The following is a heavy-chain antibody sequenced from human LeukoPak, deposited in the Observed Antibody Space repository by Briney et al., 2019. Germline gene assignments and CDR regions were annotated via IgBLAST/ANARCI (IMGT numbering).Heavy chain of an antibody. J-gene: IGHJ4*02. CDR3: ARGYCSSTSCYADFDY. CDR2: INPNSGGT. Sequence: GASVKVSCKDSGDTFTGYNMHGVRQAPGQGLEWMGWINPNSGGTNYAQKFQGRVTMTRDTPISTAYMELSRLRSDDTAVYYCARGYCSSTSCYADFDYWGQGTLVTVSS. D-gene: IGHD2-2*01. CDR1: GDTFTGYN. V-gene: IGHV1-2*02.